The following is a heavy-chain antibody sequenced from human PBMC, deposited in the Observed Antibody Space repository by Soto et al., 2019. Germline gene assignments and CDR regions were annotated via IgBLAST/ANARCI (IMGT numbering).Heavy chain of an antibody. CDR2: IYSRGST. Sequence: QVQLQESGPGLVKPSQTLSLTCTVSGGSISSGDYYWSWIRQPPGKGLELIGYIYSRGSTYYNPSRKGRVTISVDAAKNQLSLKLSSVTAADTAVYYCARAVASPYDAFDNWGQGTMVTVSS. CDR1: GGSISSGDYY. CDR3: ARAVASPYDAFDN. D-gene: IGHD5-12*01. V-gene: IGHV4-30-4*01. J-gene: IGHJ3*02.